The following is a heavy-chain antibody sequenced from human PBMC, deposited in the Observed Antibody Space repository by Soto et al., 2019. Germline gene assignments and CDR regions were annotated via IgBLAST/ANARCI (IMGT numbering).Heavy chain of an antibody. V-gene: IGHV3-30-3*01. Sequence: QVQLVESGGGVVQPGRSLRLSCAASGFTFSSYAMHWVRQAPGKGREWVAVISYDGSNKYYADSVKGRFTISRDNSKNTLYLQMNSLRAEDTAVYYCARDSSSGWFHKYYFDYWGQGTLVTVSS. D-gene: IGHD6-19*01. J-gene: IGHJ4*02. CDR1: GFTFSSYA. CDR2: ISYDGSNK. CDR3: ARDSSSGWFHKYYFDY.